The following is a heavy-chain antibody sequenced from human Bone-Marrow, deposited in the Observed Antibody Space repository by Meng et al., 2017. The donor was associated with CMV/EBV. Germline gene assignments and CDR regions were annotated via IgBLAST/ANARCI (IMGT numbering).Heavy chain of an antibody. CDR3: AISSKPLQLWFSHFDY. CDR2: ISAYNGNT. V-gene: IGHV1-18*01. Sequence: ASVKVSCKASGYTFTSYGISWVRQAPGQGLEWMGWISAYNGNTNYAQKLQGRVTMTTDTSTSTAYMELRSLRSEDTAVYYCAISSKPLQLWFSHFDYWGQGTLVTVSS. D-gene: IGHD5-18*01. J-gene: IGHJ4*02. CDR1: GYTFTSYG.